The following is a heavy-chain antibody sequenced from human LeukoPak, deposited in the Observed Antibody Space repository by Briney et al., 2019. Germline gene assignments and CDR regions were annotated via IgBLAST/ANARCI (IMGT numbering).Heavy chain of an antibody. CDR1: GFTFSSYA. V-gene: IGHV3-23*01. J-gene: IGHJ3*02. D-gene: IGHD3-22*01. CDR2: ISGSGDNT. Sequence: GGSLRLSCAASGFTFSSYAMSWVRQAPGKGLEWVSGISGSGDNTYYADSVKGRFTISRDNSKNTLYVQVNSLGTEDTAAYYCARDRIDQWLTFDIRGQGTMVTVSS. CDR3: ARDRIDQWLTFDI.